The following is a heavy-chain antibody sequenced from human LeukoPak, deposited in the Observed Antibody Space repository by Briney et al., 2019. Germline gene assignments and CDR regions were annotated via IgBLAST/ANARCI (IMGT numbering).Heavy chain of an antibody. CDR3: ARRRTMVRGAMAYDWFDP. Sequence: SETLSLTCTVSGVSVSSGSYYWSWIRQPPGKGLEWIGEIYHSGSTNYNPSLKSRVTISVDKSKNQFSLKLSSVTAADTAVYYCARRRTMVRGAMAYDWFDPWGQGTLVTVSS. J-gene: IGHJ5*02. D-gene: IGHD3-10*01. V-gene: IGHV4-61*01. CDR1: GVSVSSGSYY. CDR2: IYHSGST.